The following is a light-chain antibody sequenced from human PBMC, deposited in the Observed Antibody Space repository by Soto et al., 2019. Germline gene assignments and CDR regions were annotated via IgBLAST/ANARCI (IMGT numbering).Light chain of an antibody. Sequence: EIVMTQSPATLSVSPGERATLSCRASQSVADNLAWYQQKPGQAPGLLIYGTSTRATGIPARFSGSGSGTEFTLTITSLQSEDFAVYYCQHYNNWPYTFGQGTKLEIK. V-gene: IGKV3-15*01. CDR3: QHYNNWPYT. CDR2: GTS. J-gene: IGKJ2*01. CDR1: QSVADN.